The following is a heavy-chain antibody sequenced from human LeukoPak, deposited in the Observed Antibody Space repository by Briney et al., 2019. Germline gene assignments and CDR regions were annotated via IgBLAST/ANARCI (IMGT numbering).Heavy chain of an antibody. CDR3: ARDLNRGSSPDY. CDR2: IRGDNGNT. V-gene: IGHV1-18*01. Sequence: AASVKVSCKASGYTFSNYGISWVRQAPGQGLEWVGWIRGDNGNTNYAQKLQGRVTMTTDTSTSTAYMELRSLRSDDTAVYYCARDLNRGSSPDYWGQGTLVTVSS. CDR1: GYTFSNYG. J-gene: IGHJ4*02. D-gene: IGHD6-6*01.